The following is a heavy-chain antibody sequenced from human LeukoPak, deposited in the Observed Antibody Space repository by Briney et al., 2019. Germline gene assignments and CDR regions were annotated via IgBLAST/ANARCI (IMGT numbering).Heavy chain of an antibody. J-gene: IGHJ4*02. D-gene: IGHD5-24*01. CDR1: GYTFTGYY. CDR3: ARSPPAEMATAGVDY. V-gene: IGHV1-2*02. CDR2: MNPNNGGT. Sequence: ASVKVSCKASGYTFTGYYIQWVRQAPGQGLEWVGWMNPNNGGTNYAQNFQGRVTMTRDTSINTAYLELSRLRFGDTALYYCARSPPAEMATAGVDYWGLGTLVTVSS.